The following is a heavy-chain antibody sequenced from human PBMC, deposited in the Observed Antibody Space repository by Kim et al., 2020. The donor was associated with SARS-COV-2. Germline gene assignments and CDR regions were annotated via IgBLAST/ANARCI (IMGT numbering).Heavy chain of an antibody. V-gene: IGHV3-7*03. Sequence: GGSLRLSCAASGFTLSVYWMSWVRQAPGKGLEWVANIKQDGSEKYYVDSVKGRFTISRDNAKNSLYLQMNRLRAEDTAVYYCARDFRSSSWSASDYWGQG. CDR1: GFTLSVYW. J-gene: IGHJ4*02. CDR3: ARDFRSSSWSASDY. D-gene: IGHD6-13*01. CDR2: IKQDGSEK.